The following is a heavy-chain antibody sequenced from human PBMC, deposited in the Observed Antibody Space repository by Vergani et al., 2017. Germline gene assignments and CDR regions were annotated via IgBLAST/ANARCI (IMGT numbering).Heavy chain of an antibody. CDR3: ARGKCSSTSCYHNWFDP. Sequence: QVQLVQSGAEVKKPGSSVKVSCKASGGTFSSYAISWVRQAPGQGLEWMGGIIPIFGTANYAQKFQGRVTLTADASTSTAYMELSSLRSEDTAVYYCARGKCSSTSCYHNWFDPWGQGTRVTVSS. CDR1: GGTFSSYA. D-gene: IGHD2-2*01. CDR2: IIPIFGTA. J-gene: IGHJ5*02. V-gene: IGHV1-69*01.